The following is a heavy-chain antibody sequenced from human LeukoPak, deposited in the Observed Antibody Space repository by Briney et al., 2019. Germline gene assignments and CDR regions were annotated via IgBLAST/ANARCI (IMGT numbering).Heavy chain of an antibody. CDR1: GFTFSSYG. CDR2: ISYDGSNK. V-gene: IGHV3-30*03. Sequence: PGGSLRLSCAASGFTFSSYGMHWVRQAPGKGLERVAVISYDGSNKYYADSVKGRFTISRDNSKNTLYLQMNSLRAEDTAVYYCTSGDMWLPLSSSREGGGQGTLVTVSS. D-gene: IGHD5-12*01. J-gene: IGHJ4*02. CDR3: TSGDMWLPLSSSREG.